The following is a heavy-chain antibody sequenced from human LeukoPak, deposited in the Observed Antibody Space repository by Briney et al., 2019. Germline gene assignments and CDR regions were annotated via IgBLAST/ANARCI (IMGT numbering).Heavy chain of an antibody. J-gene: IGHJ4*02. Sequence: SQTLSLTCTVSGGSISSGSYYWSWIRQPAGKGLEWIGRIYFSGTTNYNPSLKSRVTISVDTSKNQFSLNLSSVTAADTAVYYCARAPHYYYDSSGSIFDYWGQGTLVTVSS. D-gene: IGHD3-22*01. CDR1: GGSISSGSYY. V-gene: IGHV4-61*02. CDR3: ARAPHYYYDSSGSIFDY. CDR2: IYFSGTT.